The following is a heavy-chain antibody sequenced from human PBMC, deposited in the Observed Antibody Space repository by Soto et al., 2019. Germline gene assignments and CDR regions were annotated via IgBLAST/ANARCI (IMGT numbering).Heavy chain of an antibody. J-gene: IGHJ5*02. D-gene: IGHD3-3*01. CDR2: IYYSGST. V-gene: IGHV4-59*01. CDR1: GGSISSYY. CDR3: ARDLRITIFGVAGWFDP. Sequence: QVPLQESGPGLVKPSETLSLTCTVSGGSISSYYWSWIRQPPGKGLEWIGYIYYSGSTNYNPSLKSRVTISVDTSKNQFSLKLSSVTAADTAVYYCARDLRITIFGVAGWFDPWGQGTLVTVSS.